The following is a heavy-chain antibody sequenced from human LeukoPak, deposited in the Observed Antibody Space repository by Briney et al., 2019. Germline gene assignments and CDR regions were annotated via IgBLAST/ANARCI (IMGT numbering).Heavy chain of an antibody. J-gene: IGHJ6*03. CDR1: GHTFTSYG. CDR3: ARSRDILAGYLGPDYYYYYYMDV. D-gene: IGHD3-9*01. V-gene: IGHV1-69*13. CDR2: IIPIIGTA. Sequence: ASVKVSCKASGHTFTSYGISWVRQAPGQGLEWMGGIIPIIGTANYAQKFQGRVTITADESTSTAYMELSSLRSEDTAVYFCARSRDILAGYLGPDYYYYYYMDVWGKGTTVTISS.